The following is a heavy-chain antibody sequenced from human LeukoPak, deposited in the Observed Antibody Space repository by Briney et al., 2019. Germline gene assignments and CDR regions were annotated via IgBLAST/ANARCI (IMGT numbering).Heavy chain of an antibody. D-gene: IGHD3/OR15-3a*01. CDR2: ISGSGAST. Sequence: GGSLRLSCAASGFTFSSYAMSWVRQAPGKGLEWVSGISGSGASTYYADSVKGRFTISRDNSQNTLYLQLNSLRAEDTAVYYCARDWTLNYWGQGTLVTVSS. V-gene: IGHV3-23*01. CDR3: ARDWTLNY. CDR1: GFTFSSYA. J-gene: IGHJ4*02.